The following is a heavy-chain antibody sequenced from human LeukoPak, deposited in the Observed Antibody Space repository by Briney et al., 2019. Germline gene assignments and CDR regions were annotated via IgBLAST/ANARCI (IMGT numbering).Heavy chain of an antibody. CDR1: GFTFSNYN. CDR3: ARAYPYYYDNSGYLNFDY. Sequence: PGGSLRLSCVASGFTFSNYNMHWVRQAPGKGLEWVSSISGSNIYMYYADSVKGRFTISRDNAKNSLYLQMNSLRAEDTAVYYCARAYPYYYDNSGYLNFDYWGQGTLVTVSS. J-gene: IGHJ4*02. CDR2: ISGSNIYM. D-gene: IGHD3-22*01. V-gene: IGHV3-21*01.